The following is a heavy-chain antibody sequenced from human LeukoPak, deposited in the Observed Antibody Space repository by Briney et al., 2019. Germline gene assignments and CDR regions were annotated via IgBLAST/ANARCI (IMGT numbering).Heavy chain of an antibody. CDR2: IIPIFGTA. CDR1: GGTFSSYA. CDR3: ARGEGLAIAARNYYYYMDV. J-gene: IGHJ6*03. D-gene: IGHD6-6*01. V-gene: IGHV1-69*01. Sequence: ASVKVSCKASGGTFSSYAISWVRQAPGQGLEWMGGIIPIFGTANYAQKFQGRVTITADESTSTAYMELSSLRSEDTAVYYCARGEGLAIAARNYYYYMDVWGKGTTVTVSS.